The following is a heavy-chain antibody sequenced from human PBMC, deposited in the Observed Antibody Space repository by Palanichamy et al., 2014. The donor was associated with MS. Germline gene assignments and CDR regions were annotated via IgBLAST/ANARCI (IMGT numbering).Heavy chain of an antibody. Sequence: QVQLQQWGAGLLKPSETLSLTCAVYGGSFRDYYWSWIRQPPGKGMEWIGEISQSGRTNYNPSLKSRLTLFMDVSKSQVSLRLTSVTAADTAAYYCARGSIHATTMTYVGFDNWGQGTLATVSS. J-gene: IGHJ4*02. CDR3: ARGSIHATTMTYVGFDN. CDR2: ISQSGRT. CDR1: GGSFRDYY. D-gene: IGHD2-21*01. V-gene: IGHV4-34*01.